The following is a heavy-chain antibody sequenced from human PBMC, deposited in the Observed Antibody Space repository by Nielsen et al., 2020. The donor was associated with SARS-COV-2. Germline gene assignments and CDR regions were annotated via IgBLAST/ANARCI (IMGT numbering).Heavy chain of an antibody. J-gene: IGHJ4*02. Sequence: GGSLRLSCKGSGYSFTSYWIGWVRQMPGKGLEWMGIIYPGDSDTRYSPSFQGQVTISADKSISTAYLQWSSLKASDTAMYYCARLEYSSGWYEDYWGQGTPVTVSS. D-gene: IGHD6-19*01. V-gene: IGHV5-51*01. CDR2: IYPGDSDT. CDR3: ARLEYSSGWYEDY. CDR1: GYSFTSYW.